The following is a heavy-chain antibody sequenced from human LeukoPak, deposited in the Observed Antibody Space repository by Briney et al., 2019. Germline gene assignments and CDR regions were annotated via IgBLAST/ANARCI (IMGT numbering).Heavy chain of an antibody. D-gene: IGHD2/OR15-2a*01. CDR3: ARTSKAYLRAPYFDY. V-gene: IGHV4-4*07. Sequence: PSETLSLTCTVSGGSISNHYWSWIRQPAGKGLEWMGRIYSSGTTDYNPSLNSRLTMSVDTSKNQISLKVTSVIAADTAVYYCARTSKAYLRAPYFDYWGQGILVTVSS. J-gene: IGHJ4*02. CDR2: IYSSGTT. CDR1: GGSISNHY.